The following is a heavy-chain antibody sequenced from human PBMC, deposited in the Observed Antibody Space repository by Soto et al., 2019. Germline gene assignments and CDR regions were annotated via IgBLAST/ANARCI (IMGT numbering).Heavy chain of an antibody. V-gene: IGHV4-31*03. Sequence: SETLSLTCTVSGGSISSGGYYWSWIRQHPGKGLEWIGYIYYSGSTYYNPSLKSRVTISVDTSKNQFSLKLSSVTAADTAVYYCARDWVELPPGYYYYGMDVWGQGTTVTVSS. CDR3: ARDWVELPPGYYYYGMDV. CDR1: GGSISSGGYY. D-gene: IGHD1-7*01. J-gene: IGHJ6*02. CDR2: IYYSGST.